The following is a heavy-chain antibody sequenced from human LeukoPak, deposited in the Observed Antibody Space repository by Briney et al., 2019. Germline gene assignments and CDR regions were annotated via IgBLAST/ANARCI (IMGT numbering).Heavy chain of an antibody. Sequence: EGSLRLSCAASGFTLTTYGVHWVRQAPGQGLEWVAFIPSDGNNKQYAESVKGRVTIFRDNSKNTLYLQMNSLVTEDTAVYYCAKARSGGSWTFDIWGQGTMVIVSS. CDR2: IPSDGNNK. D-gene: IGHD2-15*01. J-gene: IGHJ3*02. V-gene: IGHV3-30*02. CDR1: GFTLTTYG. CDR3: AKARSGGSWTFDI.